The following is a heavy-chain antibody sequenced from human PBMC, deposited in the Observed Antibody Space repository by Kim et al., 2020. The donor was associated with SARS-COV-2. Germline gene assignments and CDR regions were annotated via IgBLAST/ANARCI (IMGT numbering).Heavy chain of an antibody. CDR2: ITWNSGSI. Sequence: GGSLRLSCAASGFIFADYAMHWVRQTPGKGLEWVSGITWNSGSIGYADSVKGRFPISRDNAKNSLYLQMSSLRTEDTAFYYCVKDQTLGYCSSSSCPGFYAMDVWGQGTAVTVSS. J-gene: IGHJ6*02. V-gene: IGHV3-9*01. D-gene: IGHD2-2*01. CDR3: VKDQTLGYCSSSSCPGFYAMDV. CDR1: GFIFADYA.